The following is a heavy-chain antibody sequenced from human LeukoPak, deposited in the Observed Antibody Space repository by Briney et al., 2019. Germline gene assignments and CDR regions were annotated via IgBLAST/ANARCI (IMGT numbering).Heavy chain of an antibody. D-gene: IGHD6-19*01. Sequence: ASVKVSCKASGGTFSSYAINWVRQAPGQGLEWMGGIIPIFGTANYAQKFQGRVTITADKSTSTAYMELSSLRSEDTAVYYCARGRAVAGAEYFQHWGQGTLVTVSS. CDR1: GGTFSSYA. V-gene: IGHV1-69*06. J-gene: IGHJ1*01. CDR2: IIPIFGTA. CDR3: ARGRAVAGAEYFQH.